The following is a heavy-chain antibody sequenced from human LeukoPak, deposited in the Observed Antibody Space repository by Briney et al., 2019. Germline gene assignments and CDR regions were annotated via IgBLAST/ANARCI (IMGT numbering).Heavy chain of an antibody. V-gene: IGHV3-7*01. D-gene: IGHD6-19*01. CDR3: AKVIGVAVGPLDY. CDR1: GFTFSSYW. J-gene: IGHJ4*02. Sequence: GGSLRLSCVASGFTFSSYWMSWVRQAPGKGLEWVANIKEDGSDKYYVDSVKGRFTISRDNAKNPLYLQMNSLRAEDTAVYYCAKVIGVAVGPLDYWGQGTLVTVSS. CDR2: IKEDGSDK.